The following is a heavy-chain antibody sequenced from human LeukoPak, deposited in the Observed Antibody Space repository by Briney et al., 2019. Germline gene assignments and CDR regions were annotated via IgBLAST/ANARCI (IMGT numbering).Heavy chain of an antibody. CDR2: IIPIFGTA. D-gene: IGHD3-10*01. V-gene: IGHV1-69*05. Sequence: ASVKVSCKASGGTFSSYAISWVRQAPGQGLEWMGRIIPIFGTANYAQKFQGRVTITTDEPTSTAYMELSSLRSEDTAVYYCARSMVRAPLRKNWFDPWGQGTLVTVSS. CDR3: ARSMVRAPLRKNWFDP. CDR1: GGTFSSYA. J-gene: IGHJ5*02.